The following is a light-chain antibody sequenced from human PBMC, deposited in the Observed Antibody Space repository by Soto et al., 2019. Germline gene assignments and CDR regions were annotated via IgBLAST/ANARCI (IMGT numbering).Light chain of an antibody. Sequence: EIVLTQSPGTLSLSPGERATLYCRASQSVGSNYLAWYQQKPGQAPRVLIYGASSRATGIPDRFSGSGSGADFTLTISRLEPEDFATYYCQQLNSYPITFGQGTRLEIK. CDR2: GAS. CDR1: QSVGSNY. V-gene: IGKV3-20*01. J-gene: IGKJ5*01. CDR3: QQLNSYPIT.